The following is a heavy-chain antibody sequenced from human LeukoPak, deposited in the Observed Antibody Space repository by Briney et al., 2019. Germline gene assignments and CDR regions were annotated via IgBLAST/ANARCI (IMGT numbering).Heavy chain of an antibody. J-gene: IGHJ3*02. D-gene: IGHD2-2*01. CDR1: GFTFSSYS. CDR2: ISSSSSTI. CDR3: ARDPGDCSSTSCYWDAFDI. Sequence: GGSLRLSCAASGFTFSSYSMNWVRQAPGKGLEWVSYISSSSSTIYYADSVKGRFTISRDNAKNSLYLQMNSLRAEDTAVYYCARDPGDCSSTSCYWDAFDIWGKGTMVTVSS. V-gene: IGHV3-48*01.